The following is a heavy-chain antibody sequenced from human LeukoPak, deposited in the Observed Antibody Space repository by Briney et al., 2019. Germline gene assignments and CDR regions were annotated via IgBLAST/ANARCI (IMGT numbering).Heavy chain of an antibody. CDR3: ARINSSRWYDF. CDR2: INPNIGDA. D-gene: IGHD6-13*01. J-gene: IGHJ4*02. CDR1: GYTFTGYY. Sequence: GASVKVSCKASGYTFTGYYMHWVRQAPGQGLEWMGWINPNIGDANYAQKFQGRVTMTRDTSISTAYMEPSGLRFDDTAVYYCARINSSRWYDFWGQGTLVTVSS. V-gene: IGHV1-2*02.